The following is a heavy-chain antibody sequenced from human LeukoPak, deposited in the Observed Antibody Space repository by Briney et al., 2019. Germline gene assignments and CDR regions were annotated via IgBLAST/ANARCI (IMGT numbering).Heavy chain of an antibody. CDR2: IWYDGSQK. CDR1: EYTFSSHG. Sequence: GGSLRLSCAGPEYTFSSHGMYWVRQAPAKGLEWVALIWYDGSQKYYADSVKGRFTISRDNSKNTLSLQMDSLRAEDTAVYFCARLYSSGWADYWGQGTLVTVSS. CDR3: ARLYSSGWADY. J-gene: IGHJ4*02. D-gene: IGHD6-19*01. V-gene: IGHV3-33*01.